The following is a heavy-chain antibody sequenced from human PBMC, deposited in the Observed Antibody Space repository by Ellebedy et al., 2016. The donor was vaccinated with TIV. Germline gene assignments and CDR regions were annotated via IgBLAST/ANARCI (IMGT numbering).Heavy chain of an antibody. J-gene: IGHJ4*02. D-gene: IGHD3-16*01. V-gene: IGHV1-69*06. CDR3: AREGDSGSYVFHF. CDR2: IIPVFETA. CDR1: GGTFNTYA. Sequence: AASVKVSCKASGGTFNTYAINWVRQDPGQGLEWMGMIIPVFETASYAQKFQGRVTITADKSTGTAYMEMNNLRSDDTAVYYWAREGDSGSYVFHFWGQGTLVNVSS.